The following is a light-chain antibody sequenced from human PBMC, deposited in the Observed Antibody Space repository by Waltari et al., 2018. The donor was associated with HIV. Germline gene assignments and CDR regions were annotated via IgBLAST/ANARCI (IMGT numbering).Light chain of an antibody. CDR1: SSNIGGTT. J-gene: IGLJ2*01. V-gene: IGLV1-44*01. CDR2: SNN. Sequence: QSVLTQPPSASGTPGQRVTIPCSGCSSNIGGTTVHWYQQLPGAAPKLLIYSNNHRPSGVPDRLSGSKSGTSASLAISGLQSEDEADYYCAAWDDSLNGVVFGGGTKLTVL. CDR3: AAWDDSLNGVV.